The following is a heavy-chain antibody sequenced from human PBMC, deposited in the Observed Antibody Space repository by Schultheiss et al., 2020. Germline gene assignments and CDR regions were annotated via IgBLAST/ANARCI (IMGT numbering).Heavy chain of an antibody. J-gene: IGHJ4*02. CDR1: GGSISSYY. V-gene: IGHV4-39*07. CDR2: IYHSGST. D-gene: IGHD3-3*01. Sequence: SETLSLTCTVSGGSISSYYWGWIRQHPGKGLEWIGSIYHSGSTNYNPSLKSRVTISVDTSKHQFSLKLSSVTAADTAVYYCASIGSGEVDCWGQGTLVTVSS. CDR3: ASIGSGEVDC.